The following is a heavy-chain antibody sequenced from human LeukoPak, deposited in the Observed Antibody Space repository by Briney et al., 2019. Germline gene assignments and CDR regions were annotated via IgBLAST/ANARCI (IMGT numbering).Heavy chain of an antibody. CDR2: IYTSGST. V-gene: IGHV4-61*02. CDR1: GGSISSGSYY. J-gene: IGHJ5*02. D-gene: IGHD6-13*01. Sequence: SQTLSLTCTVSGGSISSGSYYWSWIRQPAGKGLEWIGRIYTSGSTNYNPSLKSRVTISVDTSKNQFSLKLSSVTAADTAVYYCARVGSSWHNWFDPWGQGTLVTVSS. CDR3: ARVGSSWHNWFDP.